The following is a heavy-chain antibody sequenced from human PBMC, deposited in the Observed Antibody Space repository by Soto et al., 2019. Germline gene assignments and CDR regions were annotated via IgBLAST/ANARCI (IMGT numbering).Heavy chain of an antibody. CDR1: GRSITSVGYY. CDR2: IYYNGNT. Sequence: LSLTCTISGRSITSVGYYWSWIRQHPGKGLEWIGYIYYNGNTYYNPSLKSRVTISVDTSKNQFSLRLSSVTAADTAVYYCAAVVPGAELWWFDPWGQGTLVTVSS. D-gene: IGHD2-2*01. V-gene: IGHV4-31*03. CDR3: AAVVPGAELWWFDP. J-gene: IGHJ5*02.